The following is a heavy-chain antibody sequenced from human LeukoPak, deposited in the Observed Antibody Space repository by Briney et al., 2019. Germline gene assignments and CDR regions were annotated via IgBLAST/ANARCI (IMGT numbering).Heavy chain of an antibody. CDR2: IYYSGST. J-gene: IGHJ4*02. V-gene: IGHV4-39*01. CDR3: ARRTMVRGVITSYSFDY. CDR1: GFTVSSNY. Sequence: PGGSLRLSCAASGFTVSSNYMSWVRQPPGKGLEWIGTIYYSGSTYYNPSLKSRVTISVDTSKNQFSLKLSSVTAADTAVYYCARRTMVRGVITSYSFDYWGQGTLVTVSS. D-gene: IGHD3-10*01.